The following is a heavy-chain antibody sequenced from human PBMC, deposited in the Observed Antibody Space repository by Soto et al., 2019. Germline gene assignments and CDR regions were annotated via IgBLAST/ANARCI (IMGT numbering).Heavy chain of an antibody. V-gene: IGHV3-23*01. CDR1: GFTLTHSA. CDR2: IRSTSASI. Sequence: PGRPLRLPCAASGFTLTHSAITWVRPAPGKGIAWFSYIRSTSASIYYADSVKCRFTISRDNSKNTLYLQMNSLRAEDTAVYYCAKDFEQWLSYYFGYWGQGTLVTVSS. CDR3: AKDFEQWLSYYFGY. J-gene: IGHJ4*02. D-gene: IGHD6-19*01.